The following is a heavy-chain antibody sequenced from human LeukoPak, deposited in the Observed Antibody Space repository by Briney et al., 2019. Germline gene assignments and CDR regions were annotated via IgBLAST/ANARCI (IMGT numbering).Heavy chain of an antibody. Sequence: GGSLRLSCAASGFTFSSYAMSWVRQAPGKGLEWVSGIRGSGGSTYYADSVKGRFTVSRDNSKNTLNLQMNSLRAEDTAVYHCAKDRIGTTVLREFDYWGQGTLVTVSS. CDR1: GFTFSSYA. J-gene: IGHJ4*02. V-gene: IGHV3-23*01. CDR3: AKDRIGTTVLREFDY. CDR2: IRGSGGST. D-gene: IGHD4-23*01.